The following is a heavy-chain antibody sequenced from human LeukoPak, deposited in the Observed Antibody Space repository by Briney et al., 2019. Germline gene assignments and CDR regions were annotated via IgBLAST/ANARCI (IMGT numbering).Heavy chain of an antibody. CDR1: GGIFSSYA. Sequence: GSSVKVSCKASGGIFSSYAISWVRQAPGQGLEWMGGIIPIFGTANYAQKFQGRVTMTRDTSTSTVYMELSSLRSEDTAVYYCARRRSGEDSTTQKFYFNYYMDLWGKGTPVTVSS. CDR2: IIPIFGTA. V-gene: IGHV1-69*05. CDR3: ARRRSGEDSTTQKFYFNYYMDL. D-gene: IGHD1-26*01. J-gene: IGHJ6*03.